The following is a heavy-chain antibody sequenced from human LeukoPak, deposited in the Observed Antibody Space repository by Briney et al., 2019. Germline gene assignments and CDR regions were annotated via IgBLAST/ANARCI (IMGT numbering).Heavy chain of an antibody. CDR1: GGSISSYY. V-gene: IGHV4-59*13. D-gene: IGHD5-24*01. CDR2: TYSSGST. Sequence: SETLSLTCSVSGGSISSYYWSWIRQPPGKGLEWIGYTYSSGSTNYDPSLKSRVTISVDTSKNQLSLKMSSVTAADTAVYYCATRRDGYNNWYFDLWGRGTLVTVSS. CDR3: ATRRDGYNNWYFDL. J-gene: IGHJ2*01.